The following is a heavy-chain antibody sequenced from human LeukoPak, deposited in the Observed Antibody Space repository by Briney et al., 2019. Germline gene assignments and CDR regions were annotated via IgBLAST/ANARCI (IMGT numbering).Heavy chain of an antibody. J-gene: IGHJ6*03. CDR2: ISSSSSTI. CDR1: GFTFSSYS. CDR3: ARDHFGTPPYYYYYMDV. Sequence: GGSLRLSCAASGFTFSSYSMNWVRQAPGKGLKWVSYISSSSSTIYYADSVKGRFTISRDNAKNSQYLQMNSLRAEDTAVYYCARDHFGTPPYYYYYMDVWGKGTTVTVSS. V-gene: IGHV3-48*01. D-gene: IGHD1-1*01.